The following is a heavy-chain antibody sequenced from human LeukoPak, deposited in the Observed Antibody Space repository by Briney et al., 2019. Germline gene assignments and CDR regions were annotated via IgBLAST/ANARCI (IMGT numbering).Heavy chain of an antibody. CDR2: INHSGST. Sequence: PSETLSLTCAVYGGSFSGYYWSWIRQPPGKGLEWIGEINHSGSTNYNPSLKSRVTISVDTSKNQFSLKLSSVTAAGTAVYYCARERRPHYYDSSGYSDYWGQGTLVTVSS. D-gene: IGHD3-22*01. V-gene: IGHV4-34*01. CDR3: ARERRPHYYDSSGYSDY. CDR1: GGSFSGYY. J-gene: IGHJ4*02.